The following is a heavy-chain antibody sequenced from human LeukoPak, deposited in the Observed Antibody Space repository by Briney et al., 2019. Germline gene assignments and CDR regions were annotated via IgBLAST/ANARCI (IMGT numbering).Heavy chain of an antibody. V-gene: IGHV3-11*04. CDR3: ARDYGSGWYVDY. CDR2: ISSSGSTI. D-gene: IGHD6-19*01. CDR1: GFTFRDYY. Sequence: GGSLRLSCAASGFTFRDYYMSWIRQAPGKGLEWASYISSSGSTIYYTDSVKGRFTISRDNAKNSLYLQMNSLTAEDTAVYYCARDYGSGWYVDYWGQGTLVTVSS. J-gene: IGHJ4*02.